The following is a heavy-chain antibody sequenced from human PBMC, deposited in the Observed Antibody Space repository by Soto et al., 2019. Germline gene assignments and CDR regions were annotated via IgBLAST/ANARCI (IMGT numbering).Heavy chain of an antibody. CDR2: IDRSGEIA. CDR1: GSSFSAYA. J-gene: IGHJ6*02. V-gene: IGHV3-23*01. D-gene: IGHD3-16*01. CDR3: AKGGFWVHYGMDV. Sequence: EVQLSESGGGLVQFGGSLRLSCAASGSSFSAYAIYWVRQAPGKGLEWVSAIDRSGEIAYYADSVKGRFTISRDNAKNTLYLQMNSLRAEDTAVYYCAKGGFWVHYGMDVWGPGTTVTVSS.